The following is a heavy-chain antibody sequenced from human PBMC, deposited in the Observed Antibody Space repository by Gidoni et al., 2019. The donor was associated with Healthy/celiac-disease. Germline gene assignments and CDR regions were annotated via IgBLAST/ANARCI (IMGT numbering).Heavy chain of an antibody. CDR1: GGSFSGYY. Sequence: QVQLQQWGAGLLKPSETLSLTSAVYGGSFSGYYWSWLRQPPGKGLEWIGEINHRGSTNYNPSLKSRVTISVDTSKNQFSLKLSSVTAADTAVYYCARRAYDFWSGYRGGTFDYWGQGTLVTVSS. D-gene: IGHD3-3*01. CDR2: INHRGST. J-gene: IGHJ4*02. CDR3: ARRAYDFWSGYRGGTFDY. V-gene: IGHV4-34*01.